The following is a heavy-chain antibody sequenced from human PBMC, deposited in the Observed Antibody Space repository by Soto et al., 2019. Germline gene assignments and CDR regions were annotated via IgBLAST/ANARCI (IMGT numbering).Heavy chain of an antibody. CDR3: ARGASPGYSSGRQSYNWFDP. CDR1: GFTFSSYG. V-gene: IGHV3-33*01. CDR2: IWYDGSNK. J-gene: IGHJ5*02. Sequence: GGSMRLSCAASGFTFSSYGMHWVRQAPGKGLEWVAVIWYDGSNKYYADSVKGRFTISRDNSKNTLYLQMNSLRAEDTAVYYCARGASPGYSSGRQSYNWFDPWGQGTLVTVSS. D-gene: IGHD6-19*01.